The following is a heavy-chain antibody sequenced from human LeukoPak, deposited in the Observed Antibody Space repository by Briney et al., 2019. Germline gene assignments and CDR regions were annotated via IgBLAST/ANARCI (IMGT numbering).Heavy chain of an antibody. CDR3: ARVVVSGGNNWFDP. CDR1: GYTFTSYG. J-gene: IGHJ5*02. Sequence: ASVKVSCKASGYTFTSYGLTWVRQVPGQGLEWMGWISAGNGATNPAQKLQGRVTMTTDTFTSTAYMELRSLTSDDTAMYYCARVVVSGGNNWFDPWGQGTLVTVSS. CDR2: ISAGNGAT. V-gene: IGHV1-18*01. D-gene: IGHD1-14*01.